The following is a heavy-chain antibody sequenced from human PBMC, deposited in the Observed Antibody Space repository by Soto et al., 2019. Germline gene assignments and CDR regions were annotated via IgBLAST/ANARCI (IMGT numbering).Heavy chain of an antibody. J-gene: IGHJ6*02. V-gene: IGHV4-4*02. CDR2: IYHSGST. Sequence: SETLSLTCAVSGGSISSSNWWSWVRQPPGKGLEWIGEIYHSGSTNYNPSLKSRVTISVDKSKNQFSLKLSSVTAADTAVYYCARDLGTSSGSGWNYYYYYGMDVWGQGTTVS. CDR3: ARDLGTSSGSGWNYYYYYGMDV. CDR1: GGSISSSNW. D-gene: IGHD6-19*01.